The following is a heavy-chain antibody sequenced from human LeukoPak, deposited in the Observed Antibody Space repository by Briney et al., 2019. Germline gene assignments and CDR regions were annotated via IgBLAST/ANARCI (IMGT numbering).Heavy chain of an antibody. D-gene: IGHD3-16*01. Sequence: GGSLRLSCAASGFTFSSYAMHWVRQAPGKGLEWVAFIRDDGSTRYYAESVKGRFTVSRDNSKNTLYLQMDSLRIEDTAVYYCAKVPHSWGLFDSWGQGTLVTVSS. V-gene: IGHV3-30*02. J-gene: IGHJ4*02. CDR1: GFTFSSYA. CDR3: AKVPHSWGLFDS. CDR2: IRDDGSTR.